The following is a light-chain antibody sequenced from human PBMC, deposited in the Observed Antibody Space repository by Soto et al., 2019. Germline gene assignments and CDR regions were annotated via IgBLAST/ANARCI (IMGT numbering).Light chain of an antibody. V-gene: IGKV3-20*01. CDR2: GAS. J-gene: IGKJ4*01. Sequence: EIVLTQSPGTLSLSPGEGATLSCRASQSVSSTFLAWYQQKPGQAPRLLIYGASSRATGLPDRFSGSGSGTDFTLTISRLEPEDFAVYYCQPYGSSPLTFGGGTKVEIK. CDR3: QPYGSSPLT. CDR1: QSVSSTF.